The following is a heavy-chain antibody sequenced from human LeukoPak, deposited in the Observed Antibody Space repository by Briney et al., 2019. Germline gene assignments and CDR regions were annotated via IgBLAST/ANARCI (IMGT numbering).Heavy chain of an antibody. CDR1: GFTFSNYR. CDR3: ARAYCGGGSYYSGDVFDI. CDR2: IGSSSTYI. V-gene: IGHV3-21*01. J-gene: IGHJ3*02. Sequence: PGGSLRLSCAASGFTFSNYRMNWVRQAPGKGLEWVSSIGSSSTYIYYADSVKGRFTISRDNAKNSLYLQMNSLRAEDTAVHYCARAYCGGGSYYSGDVFDIWGQGTMVTVSS. D-gene: IGHD2-15*01.